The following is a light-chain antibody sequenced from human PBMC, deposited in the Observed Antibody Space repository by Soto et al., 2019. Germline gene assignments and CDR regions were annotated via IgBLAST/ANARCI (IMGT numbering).Light chain of an antibody. J-gene: IGLJ3*02. CDR1: SSGIGSYNL. CDR2: EVS. CDR3: CSHAGIRV. V-gene: IGLV2-23*02. Sequence: QSALTQPASVSGSPGQSITITCTGISSGIGSYNLVSWYQHHPGKAPKVLIYEVSKRPSGVSDRFSGSKTGNTASLTISGLRAEGEADYFCCSHAGIRVFGGGTKLTVL.